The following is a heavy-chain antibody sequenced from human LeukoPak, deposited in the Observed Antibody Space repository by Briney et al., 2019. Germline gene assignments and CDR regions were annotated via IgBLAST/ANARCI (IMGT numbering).Heavy chain of an antibody. V-gene: IGHV3-30*02. CDR3: AKDGDDCIEN. CDR2: VPYDGRNK. D-gene: IGHD3-22*01. Sequence: GGSLRLSCVASGITFSIYGMHWVRQAPGEGLEWVAFVPYDGRNKYYADSVKGRFTISRDNSRNTLNLQMNSLRSEDTAVYYCAKDGDDCIENWGQGTLVPVSS. CDR1: GITFSIYG. J-gene: IGHJ4*02.